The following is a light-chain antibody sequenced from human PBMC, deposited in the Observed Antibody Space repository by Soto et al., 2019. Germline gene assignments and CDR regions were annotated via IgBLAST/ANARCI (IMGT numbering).Light chain of an antibody. Sequence: DDVLTQSPVSLPVTLGQPASISCRSSQGLVYSDGKIYLTWFQQRPGQSPRRLIYNVSKRDSGVPDRFSGSGSGTDFTLKINRVEAEDVGVYYCMQGTHWPRTFGQGTQVEIK. V-gene: IGKV2-30*01. J-gene: IGKJ1*01. CDR1: QGLVYSDGKIY. CDR2: NVS. CDR3: MQGTHWPRT.